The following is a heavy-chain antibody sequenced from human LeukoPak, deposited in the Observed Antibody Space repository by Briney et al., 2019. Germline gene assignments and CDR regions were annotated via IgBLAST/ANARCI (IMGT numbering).Heavy chain of an antibody. CDR1: GASIDSRTNY. V-gene: IGHV4-61*02. J-gene: IGHJ6*03. CDR3: ARDFGILEAASSFFYYYYMDV. CDR2: IYTSGST. D-gene: IGHD1-26*01. Sequence: PSQTLSLTCSVSGASIDSRTNYWSWIRQPAGKGLEWVGRIYTSGSTDYNPSLKSRATISLDTSKNQISLNLSSVTAADTAVYFCARDFGILEAASSFFYYYYMDVWGKGTTVTVS.